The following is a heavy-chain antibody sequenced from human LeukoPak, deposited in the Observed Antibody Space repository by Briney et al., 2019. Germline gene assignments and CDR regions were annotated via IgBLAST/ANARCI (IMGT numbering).Heavy chain of an antibody. J-gene: IGHJ4*02. CDR1: GFNFGSQW. V-gene: IGHV3-74*01. D-gene: IGHD6-13*01. CDR3: AKGSSSWYDGDYFDY. CDR2: ITGDGSST. Sequence: GGSLRLSCAASGFNFGSQWMHWARQAPGKGLVWVSRITGDGSSTSYADSVKGRFTISRDNSKNTLYLQMNSLRAEDTAVYYCAKGSSSWYDGDYFDYWGQGTLVTVSS.